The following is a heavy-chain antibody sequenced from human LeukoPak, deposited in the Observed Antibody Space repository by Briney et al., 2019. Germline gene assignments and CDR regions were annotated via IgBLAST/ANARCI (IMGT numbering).Heavy chain of an antibody. CDR3: ARRGYCNRTSCYSGQAFDY. J-gene: IGHJ4*02. D-gene: IGHD2-2*01. CDR2: ISTSGSTI. CDR1: GFTFSSYE. V-gene: IGHV3-48*03. Sequence: QLGGSLRLSCAASGFTFSSYEMNWVRQAPGKGLEWVSYISTSGSTIYYADSVKGRFTISRDNAKNSLYLQMNSLRAEDTAVYYCARRGYCNRTSCYSGQAFDYWGQGTLVTVSS.